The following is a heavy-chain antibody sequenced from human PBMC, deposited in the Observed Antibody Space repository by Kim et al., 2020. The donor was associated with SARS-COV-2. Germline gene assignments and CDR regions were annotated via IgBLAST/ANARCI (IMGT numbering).Heavy chain of an antibody. V-gene: IGHV3-23*01. CDR1: GFTFASYA. J-gene: IGHJ4*02. Sequence: GGSLRLSCVASGFTFASYAMGWVRQAPGKGLEWVSTISSGGVSTYYADSVKGRFSISRDNSKNTLSLQIDSLRAEDTAVYYCAKDLSVAGSTNFDFWGQGTLVTVSS. D-gene: IGHD6-19*01. CDR3: AKDLSVAGSTNFDF. CDR2: ISSGGVST.